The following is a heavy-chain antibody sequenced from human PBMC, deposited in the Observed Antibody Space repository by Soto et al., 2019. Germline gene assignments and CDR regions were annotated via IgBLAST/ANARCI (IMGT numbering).Heavy chain of an antibody. D-gene: IGHD6-13*01. V-gene: IGHV4-34*01. CDR1: GGSFSGYY. CDR3: ARGVGIAAAGTAFDI. Sequence: SETLSLTCAVYGGSFSGYYWSWIRQPPGKGLEWIGEINHSGSTNYNPSLKSRVTISVDTSKNQFSLKLSSVTAADTAVYYCARGVGIAAAGTAFDIWGQGTMVTVSS. J-gene: IGHJ3*02. CDR2: INHSGST.